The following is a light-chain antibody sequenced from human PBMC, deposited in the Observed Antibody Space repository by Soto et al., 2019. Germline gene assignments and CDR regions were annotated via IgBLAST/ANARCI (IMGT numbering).Light chain of an antibody. CDR1: QTISSW. J-gene: IGKJ1*01. Sequence: DVQMTQSPSTLSGSVGDRVTITCRASQTISSWLAWYQQKPWKAPKLLIYKASTLKSGVPSRFSGSGSGTEFTLTISSLQPDDFATYYCQLYNSYSEAFGEGSKVDI. CDR3: QLYNSYSEA. V-gene: IGKV1-5*03. CDR2: KAS.